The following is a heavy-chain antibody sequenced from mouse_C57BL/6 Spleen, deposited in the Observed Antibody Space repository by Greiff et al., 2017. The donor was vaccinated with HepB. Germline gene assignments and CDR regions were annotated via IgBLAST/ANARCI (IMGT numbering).Heavy chain of an antibody. J-gene: IGHJ2*01. D-gene: IGHD1-1*01. CDR3: ARFDYYGSSYYFDY. CDR1: GYTFTSYW. Sequence: VQLQQSGAELVKPGASVKLSCKASGYTFTSYWMHWVKQRPGQGLEWIGMIHPNSGSTNYNEKFKSKATLTVDKSSSTAYMQLSSLTSEDSAVYYCARFDYYGSSYYFDYWGQGTTLTVSS. V-gene: IGHV1-64*01. CDR2: IHPNSGST.